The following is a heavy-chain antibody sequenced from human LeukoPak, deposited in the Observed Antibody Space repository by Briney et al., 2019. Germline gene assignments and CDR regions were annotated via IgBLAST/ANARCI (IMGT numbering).Heavy chain of an antibody. CDR2: ISWNSGSI. CDR3: ARAGLLWFGDSKFDY. CDR1: GFTFDDYA. J-gene: IGHJ4*02. V-gene: IGHV3-9*01. Sequence: PGGSLRLSCAASGFTFDDYAMHWVRQAPGKGLEWVSGISWNSGSIGYVDSVKGRFTISRDNAKNSLYLQMNSLRAEDTAVYYCARAGLLWFGDSKFDYWGQGTLVTVSS. D-gene: IGHD3-10*01.